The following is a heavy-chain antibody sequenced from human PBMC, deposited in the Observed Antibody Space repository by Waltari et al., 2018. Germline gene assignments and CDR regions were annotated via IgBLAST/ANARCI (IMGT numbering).Heavy chain of an antibody. CDR2: IYTSGST. V-gene: IGHV4-4*07. Sequence: QVQLQESGPGLVKPSETLSLTCTVSGGSISSYYWSWIRPPAGKGLEWIGRIYTSGSTNYNPSLKSRVTMSVDTSKNQFSLKLSSVTAADTAVYYCARETPRRAGGYYFDYWGQGTLVTVSS. CDR1: GGSISSYY. J-gene: IGHJ4*02. CDR3: ARETPRRAGGYYFDY. D-gene: IGHD3-10*01.